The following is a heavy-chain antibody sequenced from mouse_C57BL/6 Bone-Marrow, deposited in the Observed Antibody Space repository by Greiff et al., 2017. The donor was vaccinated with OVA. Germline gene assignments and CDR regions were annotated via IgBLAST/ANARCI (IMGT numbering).Heavy chain of an antibody. Sequence: EVQLQQSGAELVRPGASVKLSCTASGFNIKDDYMHWVKQRPEQGLEWIGWIDPENGDTEYASKFQGQATITADTSSNAAYLQLSSLTSEDTAVYYCTTFPSFWYFDVWGTGTTVTVSS. CDR3: TTFPSFWYFDV. CDR2: IDPENGDT. J-gene: IGHJ1*03. D-gene: IGHD6-1*01. CDR1: GFNIKDDY. V-gene: IGHV14-4*01.